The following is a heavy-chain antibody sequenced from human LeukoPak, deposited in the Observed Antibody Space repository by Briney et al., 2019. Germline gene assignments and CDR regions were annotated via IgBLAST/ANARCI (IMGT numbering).Heavy chain of an antibody. D-gene: IGHD6-13*01. Sequence: GGTLRLSCAASGFTFSSYGMSWVRQAPGKGLEWVSAISGSGGSTYYADSVKGRFTISRDNSKNTLYLQVNSLRAEDTAVYYCARDGYGISWYSFIFVDYWGQGTLVTVSS. CDR3: ARDGYGISWYSFIFVDY. J-gene: IGHJ4*02. CDR2: ISGSGGST. V-gene: IGHV3-23*01. CDR1: GFTFSSYG.